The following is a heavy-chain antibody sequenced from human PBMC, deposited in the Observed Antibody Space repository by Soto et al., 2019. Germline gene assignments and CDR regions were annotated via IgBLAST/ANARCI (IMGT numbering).Heavy chain of an antibody. CDR3: ARTYPYDYIWGSPVGDAFDI. CDR2: IYYSGST. J-gene: IGHJ3*02. V-gene: IGHV4-39*01. CDR1: GGSISSSSYY. D-gene: IGHD3-16*01. Sequence: QLQLQESGPGLVKPSETLSLTCTVSGGSISSSSYYWGWIRQPPGKGLEWIGSIYYSGSTYYNPSLKSRATISVDTSKNQFSLKLSSVTAADTAVYYCARTYPYDYIWGSPVGDAFDIWGQGTMVTVSS.